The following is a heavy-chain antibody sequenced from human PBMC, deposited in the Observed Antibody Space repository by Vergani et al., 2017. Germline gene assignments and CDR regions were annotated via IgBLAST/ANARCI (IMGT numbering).Heavy chain of an antibody. J-gene: IGHJ4*02. CDR2: ISSSSSYI. V-gene: IGHV3-21*01. D-gene: IGHD3-22*01. CDR1: GFTFSSYS. CDR3: ARVDVGGNNYYDSSGSPYY. Sequence: EVQLVDSGGGLVKPGGSLRLSCAASGFTFSSYSMNWVRKAPGKGLEWVSSISSSSSYIYYADSVKGRFTISRDNAKNSLYLQMNSLRGEVTAVYSCARVDVGGNNYYDSSGSPYYWGQGTLVTVSS.